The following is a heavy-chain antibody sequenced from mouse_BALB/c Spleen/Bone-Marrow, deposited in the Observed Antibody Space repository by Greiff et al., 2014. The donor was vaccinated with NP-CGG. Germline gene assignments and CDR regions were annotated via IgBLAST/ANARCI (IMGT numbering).Heavy chain of an antibody. CDR2: ILPGSGGT. CDR3: ARSMDY. Sequence: VKLQESGAELMKPGASVKISCKATGYTFSSYWIEWVKQRPGHGLEWIGEILPGSGGTNYNEKFKGKATFTADTSSNTAYMQLNSLAAEDSAVSYCARSMDYWGQGTSVTVSS. CDR1: GYTFSSYW. V-gene: IGHV1-9*01. J-gene: IGHJ4*01.